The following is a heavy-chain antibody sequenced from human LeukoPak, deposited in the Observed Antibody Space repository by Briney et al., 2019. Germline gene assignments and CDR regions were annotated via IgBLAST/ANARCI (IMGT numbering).Heavy chain of an antibody. CDR3: ARRGLYGSSPFDP. CDR1: GGSISRSTYF. J-gene: IGHJ5*02. D-gene: IGHD2-2*01. CDR2: IYYSGTT. V-gene: IGHV4-39*01. Sequence: SETLSLTCTVSGGSISRSTYFWGWIRQPPGKGLEWLGIIYYSGTTYYNPSLKSRVTISVDTSKNQFSLKLSAVTAADTAVYYCARRGLYGSSPFDPWGQGTLVTVSS.